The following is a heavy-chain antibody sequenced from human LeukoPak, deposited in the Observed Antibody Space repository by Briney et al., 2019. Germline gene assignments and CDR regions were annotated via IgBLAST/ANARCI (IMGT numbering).Heavy chain of an antibody. CDR1: GFTFSSYG. J-gene: IGHJ4*02. V-gene: IGHV3-30*03. Sequence: PGRSLRLSCAASGFTFSSYGMHWVRQAPGKGLEWVAVISYDGSNKYYADSVKGRFTISRDNSKNTLYLQMNSLRAEDTAVYYCVRSSGRPDYWGQGTLVTVSS. CDR2: ISYDGSNK. D-gene: IGHD3-22*01. CDR3: VRSSGRPDY.